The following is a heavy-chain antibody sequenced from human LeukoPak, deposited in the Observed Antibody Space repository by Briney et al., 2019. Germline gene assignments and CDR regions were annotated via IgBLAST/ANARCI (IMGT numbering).Heavy chain of an antibody. V-gene: IGHV1-69*05. CDR2: IIPIFGTA. CDR3: ARDHDYGGNLDY. CDR1: GGTFSSYA. Sequence: SVKVSCKASGGTFSSYAISWVRQAPGQGLEWMGRIIPIFGTANYAQKFQGRVTITTDESTSTAYMELSSLRSEVTAVYYCARDHDYGGNLDYWGQGTLVTVSS. J-gene: IGHJ4*02. D-gene: IGHD4-23*01.